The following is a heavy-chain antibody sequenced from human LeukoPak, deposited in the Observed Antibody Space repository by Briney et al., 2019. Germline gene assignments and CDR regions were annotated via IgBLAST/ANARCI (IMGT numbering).Heavy chain of an antibody. D-gene: IGHD6-19*01. CDR1: GFNFSRSW. V-gene: IGHV3-7*01. Sequence: GGSLRLSCAASGFNFSRSWMSWVRQAPGKGLEWVANIKQDGSENYYVDSVRGRFAISRDNAKNSLYLQMSSLRAEDTAVYYCARDLAYSGGWAGYNWFDTWGQGTLVTVSS. CDR2: IKQDGSEN. CDR3: ARDLAYSGGWAGYNWFDT. J-gene: IGHJ5*02.